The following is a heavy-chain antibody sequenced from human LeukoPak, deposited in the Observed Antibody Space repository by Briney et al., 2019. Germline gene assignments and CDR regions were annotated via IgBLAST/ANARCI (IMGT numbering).Heavy chain of an antibody. CDR3: DRRPISSFNWFDP. D-gene: IGHD6-6*01. CDR1: GYSFTNYW. Sequence: GESLKISCKGSGYSFTNYWIGWVRQMPGKGLEWMGIIYPGDSDVRYSPSFQGQVTISADKSINIAYLQWSSLKASDTAMYYCDRRPISSFNWFDPWGQGTLVTVSS. J-gene: IGHJ5*02. V-gene: IGHV5-51*01. CDR2: IYPGDSDV.